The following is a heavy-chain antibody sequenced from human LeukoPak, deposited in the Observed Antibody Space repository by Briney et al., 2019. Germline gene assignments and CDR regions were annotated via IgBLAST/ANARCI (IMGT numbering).Heavy chain of an antibody. CDR2: ISAYNGDT. D-gene: IGHD3-22*01. CDR1: GYPFTTYG. CDR3: ARLDSSSYFDY. J-gene: IGHJ4*02. Sequence: ASVKVSCKASGYPFTTYGIDWVRQAPGQGLEWMGWISAYNGDTNYVQKLQGRVTMTTDTSTSTAYMELRSLRSDDTAVYYCARLDSSSYFDYWGQGTLVTVSS. V-gene: IGHV1-18*01.